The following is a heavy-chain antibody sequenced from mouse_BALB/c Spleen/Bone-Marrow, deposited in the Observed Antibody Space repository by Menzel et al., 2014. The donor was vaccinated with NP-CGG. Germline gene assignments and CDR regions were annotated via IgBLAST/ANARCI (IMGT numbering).Heavy chain of an antibody. Sequence: EVKVVESGGGLVQPKGSLKLSCAASGFTFNTYAMNWVRPAPGKGLEWVARIRSKSNNYATYYADSVKDRFTISRDDSQGMLYLQMNNLKTEDTAMYYCVRHGYYYFDYWGQGTTLAVSS. J-gene: IGHJ2*01. CDR1: GFTFNTYA. CDR3: VRHGYYYFDY. D-gene: IGHD2-3*01. CDR2: IRSKSNNYAT. V-gene: IGHV10-1*02.